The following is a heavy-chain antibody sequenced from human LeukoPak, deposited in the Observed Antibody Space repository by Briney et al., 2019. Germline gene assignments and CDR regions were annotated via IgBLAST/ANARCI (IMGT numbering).Heavy chain of an antibody. CDR1: GLSFTNYA. J-gene: IGHJ5*02. CDR2: LTGDGGA. CDR3: AKGAAAGKVDWFDP. D-gene: IGHD6-13*01. V-gene: IGHV3-23*01. Sequence: PGGSLRLSCEASGLSFTNYAMMWVRQAPGKGLEWIGALTGDGGAYYAASGEGRFIISRDISKKTMFLQMYSLRAEDTAVYYCAKGAAAGKVDWFDPWGQGTLVTVSS.